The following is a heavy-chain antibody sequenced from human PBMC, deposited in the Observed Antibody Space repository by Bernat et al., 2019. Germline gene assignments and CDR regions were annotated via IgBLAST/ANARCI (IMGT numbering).Heavy chain of an antibody. CDR2: ISYDGSNK. Sequence: QVQLVESGGGVVQPGRSLRLSCAASGFTFSSYAMHWVRQAPGKGLEWVAVISYDGSNKYYADSMKGRFTISRDNSKNTLYLQMNSLRAEDTAVYYCARDLGLMGYFDYWGQGTLVTVSS. CDR3: ARDLGLMGYFDY. D-gene: IGHD3-16*01. V-gene: IGHV3-30-3*01. CDR1: GFTFSSYA. J-gene: IGHJ4*02.